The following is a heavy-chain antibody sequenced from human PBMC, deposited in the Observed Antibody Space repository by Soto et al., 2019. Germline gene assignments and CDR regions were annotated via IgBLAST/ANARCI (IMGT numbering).Heavy chain of an antibody. V-gene: IGHV5-51*01. CDR3: ARLPDFWSGYLHYYYYYGMDV. J-gene: IGHJ6*02. Sequence: PGESLKISCKGSGYSFTSYWIGWVRQMPGKGLEWMGIIYPGDSDTRYSPSFQGQVTISADKSISTAYLQWSSLKASDTAMYYCARLPDFWSGYLHYYYYYGMDVWGQGTTVTVSS. CDR1: GYSFTSYW. CDR2: IYPGDSDT. D-gene: IGHD3-3*01.